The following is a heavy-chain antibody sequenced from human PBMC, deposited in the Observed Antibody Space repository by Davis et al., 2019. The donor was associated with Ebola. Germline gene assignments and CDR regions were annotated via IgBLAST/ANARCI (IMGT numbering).Heavy chain of an antibody. CDR2: INPSGGST. CDR1: GYTFTSYY. V-gene: IGHV1-46*01. J-gene: IGHJ6*02. Sequence: AASVTVSCKASGYTFTSYYMHRVRQAPGQGLEWMGIINPSGGSTSYAQKFQGRVTMTRDTSTSTVYMELSSLRSEDTAVYYCARGDRGGYYYYYYYGMDVWGQGTTVTVSS. D-gene: IGHD3-22*01. CDR3: ARGDRGGYYYYYYYGMDV.